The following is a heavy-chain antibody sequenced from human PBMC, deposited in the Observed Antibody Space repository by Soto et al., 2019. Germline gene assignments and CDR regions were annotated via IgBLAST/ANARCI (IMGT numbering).Heavy chain of an antibody. CDR1: GYTFTGYY. D-gene: IGHD3-10*01. J-gene: IGHJ6*02. Sequence: QVQLVQSGAEVKKPGASVKVSCKASGYTFTGYYMHWVRQAPGQGLEWMGWINPNSGGTNYAQKFQGWVTMTRDTSISTAYMELSRLRSDDTAVYYCARDSNYYGSGRPVYYYYGMDVWGQGTTVTVSS. V-gene: IGHV1-2*04. CDR2: INPNSGGT. CDR3: ARDSNYYGSGRPVYYYYGMDV.